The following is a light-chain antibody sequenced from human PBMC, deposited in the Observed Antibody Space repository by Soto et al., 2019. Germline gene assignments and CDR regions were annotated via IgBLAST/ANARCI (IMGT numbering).Light chain of an antibody. V-gene: IGKV3-20*01. CDR2: GAS. CDR1: QSVSSSN. J-gene: IGKJ3*01. Sequence: EIVLTQSPGTLSLSPGERATLSCRASQSVSSSNLAWYQQTPGQAPRLLIYGASSRATGIPDRFSGSGSGTDFTLTISRLEPEDFAVDYCQHGRSPLFTFGLGTTVDI. CDR3: QHGRSPLFT.